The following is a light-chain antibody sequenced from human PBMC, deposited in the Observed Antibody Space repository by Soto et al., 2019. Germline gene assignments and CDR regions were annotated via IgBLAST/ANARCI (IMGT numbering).Light chain of an antibody. Sequence: QPVLTQSPSASASLGASVKLTCTLSSGHSSYAIAWHQQQPEKGPRYLMKLNSDGSHSKGDGIPDRFSGSSSGAERYLTISSLQSEDEADYYCQTWCTGIPNVVFGGGTKLTVL. J-gene: IGLJ2*01. CDR3: QTWCTGIPNVV. CDR1: SGHSSYA. CDR2: LNSDGSH. V-gene: IGLV4-69*01.